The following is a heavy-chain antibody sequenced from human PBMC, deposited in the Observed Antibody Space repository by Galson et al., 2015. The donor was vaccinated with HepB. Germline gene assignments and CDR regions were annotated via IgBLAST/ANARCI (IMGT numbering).Heavy chain of an antibody. V-gene: IGHV3-23*01. D-gene: IGHD6-13*01. J-gene: IGHJ4*02. CDR2: ISGSGGST. CDR1: GSNLANYV. CDR3: AKCSGSNWFVPHHFDS. Sequence: SLRLSCAAPGSNLANYVMNWVRQAPGKGLEWVSSISGSGGSTYYRGSFKGRFTISRDNSKNTVYLQMKSLRADDTAVYYCAKCSGSNWFVPHHFDSWGQGTLVTVSS.